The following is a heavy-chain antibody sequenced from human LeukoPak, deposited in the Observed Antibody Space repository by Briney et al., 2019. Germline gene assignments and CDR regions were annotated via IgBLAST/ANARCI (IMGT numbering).Heavy chain of an antibody. D-gene: IGHD4-17*01. CDR1: GGSISSYY. CDR3: ARHYGP. CDR2: IYHSGST. V-gene: IGHV4-39*01. J-gene: IGHJ5*02. Sequence: SETLSLTCTVSGGSISSYYWGWIRQPPGKGLEWIGSIYHSGSTYYNPSLKSRVTISVDTSRNQFSLNLSSVTAADTAVYYCARHYGPWGQGTLVAVSS.